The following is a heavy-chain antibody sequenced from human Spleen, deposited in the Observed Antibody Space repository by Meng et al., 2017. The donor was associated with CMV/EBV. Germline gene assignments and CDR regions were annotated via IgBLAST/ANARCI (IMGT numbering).Heavy chain of an antibody. V-gene: IGHV3-74*01. CDR3: ARAGFGVVTPFQP. CDR2: INRDGRST. Sequence: GGSLRLSCADSGFTFSNFWMHWVRQAPGKGLVLVSRINRDGRSTTYADSVEGRFTISRDKPKNPPDLQMNSLRPEDKAVYYCARAGFGVVTPFQPWGQGTLVTVSS. J-gene: IGHJ1*01. D-gene: IGHD3-3*01. CDR1: GFTFSNFW.